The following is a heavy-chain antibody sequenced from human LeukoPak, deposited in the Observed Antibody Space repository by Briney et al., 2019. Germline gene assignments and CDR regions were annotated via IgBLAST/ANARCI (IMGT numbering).Heavy chain of an antibody. CDR1: GFTFSSYA. CDR3: ARAVVVLKYGMDA. Sequence: PGGSLRLSCAASGFTFSSYAMHWVRQAPGKGLEWVAVISYDGSNKYYADSVKGRFTISRDNSKNTLYLQMDSLRAEDTAVYYCARAVVVLKYGMDAWGQGTTVTVSS. D-gene: IGHD2-2*01. V-gene: IGHV3-30*04. CDR2: ISYDGSNK. J-gene: IGHJ6*02.